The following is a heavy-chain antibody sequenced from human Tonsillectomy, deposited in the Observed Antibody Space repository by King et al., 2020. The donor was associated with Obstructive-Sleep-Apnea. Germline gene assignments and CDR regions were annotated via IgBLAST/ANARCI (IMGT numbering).Heavy chain of an antibody. CDR1: GFTFSDYY. Sequence: VQLVESGGGLVKPGGCLRLSCAASGFTFSDYYMSWIRQAPGKGLEWVSYISSSGSTIYYADSVKGRFTISRDNAKNSLYLQMNSLRAEDTAVYNCAGEDYYDSSGYRVDYWGQGTLVTVSS. CDR2: ISSSGSTI. V-gene: IGHV3-11*01. D-gene: IGHD3-22*01. CDR3: AGEDYYDSSGYRVDY. J-gene: IGHJ4*02.